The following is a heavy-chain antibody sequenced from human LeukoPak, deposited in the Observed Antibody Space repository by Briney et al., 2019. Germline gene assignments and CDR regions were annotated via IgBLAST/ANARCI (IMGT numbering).Heavy chain of an antibody. CDR1: GGSISSYY. CDR3: ARDDYGDYTLHH. J-gene: IGHJ1*01. Sequence: PSETLPLTCTVSGGSISSYYWSWIRQPPGKGLQWIGYIHYSGSTNYNPSLKSRVTISVDTSKNQFSLKLTSVTAADTAVYYCARDDYGDYTLHHWGQGTLVTVSS. CDR2: IHYSGST. V-gene: IGHV4-59*01. D-gene: IGHD4-17*01.